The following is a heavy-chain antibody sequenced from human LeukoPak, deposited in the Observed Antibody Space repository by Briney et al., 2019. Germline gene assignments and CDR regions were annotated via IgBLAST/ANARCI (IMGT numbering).Heavy chain of an antibody. CDR1: GFTFSRYG. J-gene: IGHJ4*02. V-gene: IGHV3-30*02. Sequence: GGSLRLSCAASGFTFSRYGMHWVRQAPGKGLEWVAFIRYDGSNKYYADSVKGRFTISRDNSKNTLYLQMNSLRAEVTAVYYRTKGAVSYYYDRSGYYPFDYWGQGTLVTVYS. CDR3: TKGAVSYYYDRSGYYPFDY. D-gene: IGHD3-22*01. CDR2: IRYDGSNK.